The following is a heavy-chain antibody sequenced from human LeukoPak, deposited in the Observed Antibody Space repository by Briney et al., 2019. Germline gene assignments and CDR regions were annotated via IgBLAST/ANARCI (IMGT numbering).Heavy chain of an antibody. D-gene: IGHD2-2*01. CDR3: ATAIVVVPAAPNFEYYFDY. CDR2: FDPEDGET. Sequence: ASVKVSCKVSGYTLTELSMHWVRQAPGKGLEWMGGFDPEDGETIYAQKFQGRVTMTEDTSTDTAYMELSSLRSEDTAVYYCATAIVVVPAAPNFEYYFDYWGQGTLVTVSS. V-gene: IGHV1-24*01. J-gene: IGHJ4*02. CDR1: GYTLTELS.